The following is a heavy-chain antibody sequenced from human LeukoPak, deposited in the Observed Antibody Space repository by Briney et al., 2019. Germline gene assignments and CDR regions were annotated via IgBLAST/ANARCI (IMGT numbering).Heavy chain of an antibody. J-gene: IGHJ4*02. D-gene: IGHD2-15*01. Sequence: PGRSLRLSCAASGFTFSSYGMHWVRQAPGKGLEWVAVISYDGSNKYYADSVKGRFTISRDNSKNTLYLQMNSLRAEDTAVYYCAKVGGMPYYFDYWGQGTLVTVSS. CDR2: ISYDGSNK. CDR3: AKVGGMPYYFDY. CDR1: GFTFSSYG. V-gene: IGHV3-30*18.